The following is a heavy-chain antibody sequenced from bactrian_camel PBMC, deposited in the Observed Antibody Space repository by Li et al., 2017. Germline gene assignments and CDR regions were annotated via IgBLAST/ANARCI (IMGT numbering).Heavy chain of an antibody. D-gene: IGHD2*01. CDR2: VYNDGRET. CDR1: GYVYNSWSGSC. J-gene: IGHJ4*01. Sequence: HVQLVESGGGSVQPGGQLKLSCVSSGYVYNSWSGSCMAWFRQLPGKEREGVASVYNDGRETFYADSVQGRFTISEDSASATMFLQMSNLKPEDTAMYYCAADRDGVHGVCSTRLLRILPNRGQGTQVTVS. CDR3: AADRDGVHGVCSTRLLRILPN. V-gene: IGHV3S1*01.